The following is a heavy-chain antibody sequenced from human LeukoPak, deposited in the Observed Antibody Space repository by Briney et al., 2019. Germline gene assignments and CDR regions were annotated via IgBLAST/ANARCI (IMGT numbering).Heavy chain of an antibody. Sequence: RPGGSLRLSCAASGFTFSSYAMSWVRQAPGKGLEWVSAISGSGGSTYYADSVKGRFTISRDNAKNSLYLQMNSLRAEDTAVYCCAREQDDFWSGYKIGAGYYGMDVWGQGTTVTVSS. V-gene: IGHV3-23*01. CDR3: AREQDDFWSGYKIGAGYYGMDV. CDR1: GFTFSSYA. CDR2: ISGSGGST. D-gene: IGHD3-3*01. J-gene: IGHJ6*02.